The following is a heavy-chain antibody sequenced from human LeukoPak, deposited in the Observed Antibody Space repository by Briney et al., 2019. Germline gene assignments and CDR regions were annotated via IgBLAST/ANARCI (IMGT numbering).Heavy chain of an antibody. V-gene: IGHV3-21*01. CDR2: ISSSNYI. J-gene: IGHJ5*02. Sequence: KTGGSLRLSCAASGFTFSSYSMNWVRQAPGKGLEWVSSISSSNYIYYADSVKGRFTISRDNAKNSLYLQMKSLRAEDTAVYYCARGKTSQNIVTRKTYNWFDPWGQGTLVTVSS. D-gene: IGHD2/OR15-2a*01. CDR3: ARGKTSQNIVTRKTYNWFDP. CDR1: GFTFSSYS.